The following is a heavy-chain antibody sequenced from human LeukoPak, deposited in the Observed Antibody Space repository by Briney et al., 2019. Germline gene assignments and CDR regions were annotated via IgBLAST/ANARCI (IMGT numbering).Heavy chain of an antibody. D-gene: IGHD6-19*01. CDR1: GYTFTAYY. CDR2: INPNSGDT. V-gene: IGHV1-2*06. J-gene: IGHJ4*02. Sequence: ASVKVSCKASGYTFTAYYMHWVRQAPGQGLEWMGRINPNSGDTNYAQKFQGRVTMTRDTSINTAYMELSRLRSDDTAVSYCARVALAEFDYWGQGTLVTVSS. CDR3: ARVALAEFDY.